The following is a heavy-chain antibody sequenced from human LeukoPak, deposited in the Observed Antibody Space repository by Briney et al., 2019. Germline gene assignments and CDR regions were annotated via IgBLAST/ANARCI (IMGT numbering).Heavy chain of an antibody. J-gene: IGHJ3*01. CDR3: VSIRP. V-gene: IGHV3-66*01. CDR2: IYSGGST. CDR1: GFTFSSYW. Sequence: GGSLRLSCAASGFTFSSYWMHWVRQAPGKGLEWVSVIYSGGSTYYADSVKGRFTISRDNSKNTVYLQMDSVRADDTAVYYCVSIRPWGQGTMVTVSS.